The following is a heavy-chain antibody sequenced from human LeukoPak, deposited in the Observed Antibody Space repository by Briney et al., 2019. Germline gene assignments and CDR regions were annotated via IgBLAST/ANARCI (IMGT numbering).Heavy chain of an antibody. CDR1: GGSISSYY. D-gene: IGHD5-18*01. V-gene: IGHV4-59*08. CDR3: ARHKYSYGFDY. CDR2: IYYSGST. J-gene: IGHJ4*02. Sequence: SETLSLTCTVSGGSISSYYWSWIRQPPGKGLEWIGYIYYSGSTNYNPSLKSRVTISVDTTKNQFSLKLSSVTVADTAVYYCARHKYSYGFDYWGQGTLVTVSS.